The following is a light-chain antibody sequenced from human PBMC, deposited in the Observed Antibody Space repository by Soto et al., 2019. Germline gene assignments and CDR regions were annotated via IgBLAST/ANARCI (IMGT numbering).Light chain of an antibody. CDR1: QSVSSSY. J-gene: IGKJ1*01. Sequence: EIVLTQSPGTLSLSPGERATLSCRASQSVSSSYLAWYQQKPGQAPRLLIYGASSRATGIPDRFSGRGSGKDFDITITRLEPEDFAGYYCQQYDSSPVTFGQGTKVEIK. CDR3: QQYDSSPVT. V-gene: IGKV3-20*01. CDR2: GAS.